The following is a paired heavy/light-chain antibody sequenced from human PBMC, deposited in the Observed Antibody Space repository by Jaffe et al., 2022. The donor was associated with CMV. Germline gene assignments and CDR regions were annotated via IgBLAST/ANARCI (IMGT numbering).Light chain of an antibody. CDR2: EVT. J-gene: IGLJ1*01. V-gene: IGLV2-23*02. CDR3: CSYAGSNTLYV. CDR1: SSDVGNYNL. Sequence: QSALTQPASVSGSPGQSITISCTGTSSDVGNYNLVSWYQQHPDKAPKLLIYEVTKRPSGVSNRFSGSKSGNTASLTISGLQADDEADYYCCSYAGSNTLYVLGTGTKVTVL.
Heavy chain of an antibody. V-gene: IGHV3-74*02. D-gene: IGHD1-26*01. CDR3: ARGGVDSAFDF. CDR1: GFIFSDYY. Sequence: EMQLVESGGALVQPGGSLRLSCEASGFIFSDYYMHWLRQPPGKGLVWVSHMNAVGSRTDYADPVKGRFTISRDNAKNTLYLQMNDLRVEDTAVYYCARGGVDSAFDFWGQGSPVTVSS. CDR2: MNAVGSRT. J-gene: IGHJ4*02.